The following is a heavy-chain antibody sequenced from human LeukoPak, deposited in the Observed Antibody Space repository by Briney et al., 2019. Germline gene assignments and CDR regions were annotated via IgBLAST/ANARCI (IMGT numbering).Heavy chain of an antibody. CDR1: GYTFNNYW. CDR3: ARWGRAVSGLSRHTFDY. Sequence: GESLKISCKGSGYTFNNYWIGWVRQMPGSGLEWMGIIYLGNSDTRYRPSFQGQVTISADKSISTAYLHWSSLKASDTAMYYCARWGRAVSGLSRHTFDYWGQGTLVTVSS. J-gene: IGHJ4*02. D-gene: IGHD3-16*01. CDR2: IYLGNSDT. V-gene: IGHV5-51*01.